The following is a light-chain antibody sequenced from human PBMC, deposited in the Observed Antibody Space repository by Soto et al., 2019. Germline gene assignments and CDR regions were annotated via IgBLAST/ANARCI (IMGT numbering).Light chain of an antibody. V-gene: IGLV2-23*03. J-gene: IGLJ2*01. CDR1: SSDVGSYNL. CDR3: CSYAGSSTFL. Sequence: QSVLTQPASVSGSPGQSITISCTGTSSDVGSYNLVSWYQQHPGKAPKLMIYEGSKRPSGVSNRFSASKSGNTASLTVSGLQAEDEADYYCCSYAGSSTFLFGGGTKLTVL. CDR2: EGS.